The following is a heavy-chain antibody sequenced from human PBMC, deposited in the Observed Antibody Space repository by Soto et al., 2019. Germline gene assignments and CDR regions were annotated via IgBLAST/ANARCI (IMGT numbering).Heavy chain of an antibody. V-gene: IGHV4-59*01. D-gene: IGHD7-27*01. J-gene: IGHJ6*03. CDR3: ARERLPGGDYLDV. CDR1: GGSISSYY. Sequence: PSETLSLTCSASGGSISSYYWNWIRQPPGKGLEWIGYIYYSGSTNYNPSLKSRVTISGDTSKSQFSLQLSSVTAADSAVYYCARERLPGGDYLDVWGKGTTVTVS. CDR2: IYYSGST.